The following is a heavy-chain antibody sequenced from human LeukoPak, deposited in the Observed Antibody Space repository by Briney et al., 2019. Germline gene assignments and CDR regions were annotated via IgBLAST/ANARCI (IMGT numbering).Heavy chain of an antibody. D-gene: IGHD5-12*01. V-gene: IGHV3-11*04. Sequence: AGGSLRLSCAASGFTVTTNYMSWVRQAPGKRLEWVSYISSSAGSIYLADSVKDRFSVSRDNAKNSLYLQMTSLRAEDTGIYYCARVLLSGYDRPIDFWGQGTLVTVSS. CDR1: GFTVTTNY. J-gene: IGHJ4*02. CDR2: ISSSAGSI. CDR3: ARVLLSGYDRPIDF.